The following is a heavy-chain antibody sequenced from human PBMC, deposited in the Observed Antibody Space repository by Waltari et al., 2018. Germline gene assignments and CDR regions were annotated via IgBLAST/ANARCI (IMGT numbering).Heavy chain of an antibody. D-gene: IGHD3-10*01. CDR1: GYSISSGSY. CDR2: IYRSGSS. J-gene: IGHJ4*02. CDR3: ARDRGYASGRGIDY. Sequence: QVQLQESGPGLVKPSETLSLTCTVSGYSISSGSYRGWIRQPPGKGLEGIGSIYRSGSSYYNPSLKSPVTISVDTSKNQFSLKLSSVTAADTAVYYCARDRGYASGRGIDYWGQGTLVTVSS. V-gene: IGHV4-38-2*02.